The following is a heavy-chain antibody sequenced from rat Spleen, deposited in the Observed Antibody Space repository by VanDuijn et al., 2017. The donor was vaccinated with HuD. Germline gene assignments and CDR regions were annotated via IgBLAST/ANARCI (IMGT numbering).Heavy chain of an antibody. Sequence: EVQLVESGGGLVQPGRSLKLSCAASGFTFSDYGMAWVRQAPTKGLEWVATISSGGGGIYYPDSVQGRFTISRHNAKSTLYLQMDSLRSEDTATYYCARGPSYGSDLDYFDYWGQGVMVTVSS. CDR1: GFTFSDYG. CDR3: ARGPSYGSDLDYFDY. J-gene: IGHJ2*01. D-gene: IGHD1-7*01. V-gene: IGHV5-29*01. CDR2: ISSGGGGI.